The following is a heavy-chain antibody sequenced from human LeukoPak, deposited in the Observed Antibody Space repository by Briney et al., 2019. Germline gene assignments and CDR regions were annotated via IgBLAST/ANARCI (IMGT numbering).Heavy chain of an antibody. CDR1: RGSISGYY. CDR3: AREYAYQLLDY. V-gene: IGHV4-4*07. Sequence: PLQTLSLTSTVSRGSISGYYWSCIRQPARQGREWIGRIYTSASTNYTPSLKSRVTMSVDTSKNQFSLKLSSVTAADTAVYYCAREYAYQLLDYWGQGTLVTVSS. CDR2: IYTSAST. D-gene: IGHD2-2*01. J-gene: IGHJ4*02.